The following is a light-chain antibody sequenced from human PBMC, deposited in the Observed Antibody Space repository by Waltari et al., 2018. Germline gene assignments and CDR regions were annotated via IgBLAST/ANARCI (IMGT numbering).Light chain of an antibody. CDR2: GAS. Sequence: EIVLTQSPGTASLSPGERVTLSCRASQSVGSSSLAWYQQNPGQAPRLVIYGASRRATGILDRCSVSGSGTGFSLTSSRVGPEDYAVYGGQQNRTIPGTSGQGTKVEIK. CDR1: QSVGSSS. CDR3: QQNRTIPGT. V-gene: IGKV3-20*01. J-gene: IGKJ1*01.